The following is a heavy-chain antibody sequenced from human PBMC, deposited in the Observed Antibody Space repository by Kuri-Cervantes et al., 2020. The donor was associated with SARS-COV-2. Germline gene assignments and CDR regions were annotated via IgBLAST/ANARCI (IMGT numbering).Heavy chain of an antibody. CDR1: GYSISSGYY. CDR2: IYHSGST. V-gene: IGHV4-38-2*02. Sequence: GSLRLSCTVSGYSISSGYYWGWIRQPPGKGLEWIGSIYHSGSTNYNPSLKSRVTISVDTSKNQFSLKLSSVTAADTAVYYCARGVSSSSPLTSYYMDVWGKGTTVTVSS. J-gene: IGHJ6*03. CDR3: ARGVSSSSPLTSYYMDV. D-gene: IGHD6-6*01.